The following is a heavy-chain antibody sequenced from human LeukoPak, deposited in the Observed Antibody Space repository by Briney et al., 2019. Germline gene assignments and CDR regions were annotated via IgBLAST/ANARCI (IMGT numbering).Heavy chain of an antibody. J-gene: IGHJ4*02. Sequence: GGSLRLSCIASGFTFSNYWMHWVRQTPGNGLVWVSRIKGDGSYTNYADSVKGRFTISRDNTKNTLYLQMNSLRVEDTAVYYCVRDGHNWNFDSWGQGTLVTVSS. CDR1: GFTFSNYW. D-gene: IGHD1-20*01. CDR2: IKGDGSYT. CDR3: VRDGHNWNFDS. V-gene: IGHV3-74*01.